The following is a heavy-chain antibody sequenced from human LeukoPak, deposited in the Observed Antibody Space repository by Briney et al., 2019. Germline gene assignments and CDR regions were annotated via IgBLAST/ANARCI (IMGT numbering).Heavy chain of an antibody. Sequence: VRSLRPSSAASLFTSSSYAMGCVPQAPGERLGWGLAISGSGGGTYYAEPVKGRFTISRDNSKNTLYLQMNSLRAEDTAVYYCAKPELPSGRGAFDYWGQGTLVTVSS. CDR2: ISGSGGGT. CDR3: AKPELPSGRGAFDY. D-gene: IGHD1-26*01. CDR1: LFTSSSYA. J-gene: IGHJ4*02. V-gene: IGHV3-23*01.